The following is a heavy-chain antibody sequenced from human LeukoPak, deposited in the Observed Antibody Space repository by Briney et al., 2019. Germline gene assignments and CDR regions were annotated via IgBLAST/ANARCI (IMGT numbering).Heavy chain of an antibody. CDR1: GDSINNTSYY. V-gene: IGHV4-39*07. Sequence: SETLSLTCSVSGDSINNTSYYWGWIRQPPGKGLEWIANIFYTGTTFYNPSLKSRVTISIDTPKNQFSLKLSSATAADTAVYYCARGTGYINYWGQGTLVTVSS. CDR2: IFYTGTT. J-gene: IGHJ4*02. CDR3: ARGTGYINY.